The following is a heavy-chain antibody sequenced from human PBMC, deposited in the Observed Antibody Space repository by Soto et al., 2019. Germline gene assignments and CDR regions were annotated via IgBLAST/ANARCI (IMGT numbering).Heavy chain of an antibody. D-gene: IGHD6-13*01. CDR3: ARDRGLSSSWYSYYYYGMDV. CDR2: ISAYNGNT. V-gene: IGHV1-18*01. CDR1: GNTFTSYG. J-gene: IGHJ6*02. Sequence: QVQLVQSGAEVKKAGASVKVSCKASGNTFTSYGISWVRQAPGQGLEWMGWISAYNGNTNYAQKLQGRVTMTTDTSTSTAYMELRSLRSDDTAVYYCARDRGLSSSWYSYYYYGMDVWGQGTTVTVSS.